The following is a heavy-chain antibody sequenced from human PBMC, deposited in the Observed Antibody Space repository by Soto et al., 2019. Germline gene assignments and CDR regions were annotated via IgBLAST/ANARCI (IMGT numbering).Heavy chain of an antibody. CDR3: TTAGIVVVPAAMWEKDYYYYYMDV. J-gene: IGHJ6*03. D-gene: IGHD2-2*01. CDR2: IKSKTDGGTT. Sequence: EVQLVESGGGLVKPGGSLRLSCAASGFTFSNAWMSWVRQAPGKGLEWVGRIKSKTDGGTTDYAAPVKGRFTISRDDSKNTLYLQMNSLKTEDTAVYYCTTAGIVVVPAAMWEKDYYYYYMDVWGRGTTVTVSS. V-gene: IGHV3-15*01. CDR1: GFTFSNAW.